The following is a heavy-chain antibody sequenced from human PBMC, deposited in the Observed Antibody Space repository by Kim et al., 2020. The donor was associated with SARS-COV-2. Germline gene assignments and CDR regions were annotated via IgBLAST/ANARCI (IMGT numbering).Heavy chain of an antibody. CDR3: ARLGDWSGYYTY. Sequence: YYNPSLKSRVTISVDTSKNQFSLKLSSVTAADTAVYYCARLGDWSGYYTYWGQGTLVTVSS. D-gene: IGHD3-3*01. V-gene: IGHV4-31*02. J-gene: IGHJ4*02.